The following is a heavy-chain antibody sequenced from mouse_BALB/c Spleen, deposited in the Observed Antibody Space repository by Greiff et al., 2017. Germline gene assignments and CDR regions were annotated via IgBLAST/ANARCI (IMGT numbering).Heavy chain of an antibody. CDR3: ARGRTAYYGNYDYAMDY. V-gene: IGHV5-9-4*01. J-gene: IGHJ4*01. CDR2: ISSGGSYT. Sequence: EVQLVESGGGLVKPGGSLKLSCAASGFTFSSYAMSWVRQSPEKRLEWVAEISSGGSYTYYPDTVTGRFTISRDNAKNTLYLEMSSLRSEDTAMYYCARGRTAYYGNYDYAMDYWGQGTSVTVSS. CDR1: GFTFSSYA. D-gene: IGHD2-10*01.